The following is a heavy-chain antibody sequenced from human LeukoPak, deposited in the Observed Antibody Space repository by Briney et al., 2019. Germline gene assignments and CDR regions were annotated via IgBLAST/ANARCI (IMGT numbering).Heavy chain of an antibody. CDR3: ARDILLEAYMDV. D-gene: IGHD2-8*02. J-gene: IGHJ6*03. Sequence: PSQTLSLTCTVSGGSISSGDYYWSWIRQPPGKGLEWIGYIYYSGSTYYNPSLKSRVTISVDTSKNQFSLKLSSVTAADTAVYHCARDILLEAYMDVWGKGTTVTVSS. CDR2: IYYSGST. CDR1: GGSISSGDYY. V-gene: IGHV4-30-4*08.